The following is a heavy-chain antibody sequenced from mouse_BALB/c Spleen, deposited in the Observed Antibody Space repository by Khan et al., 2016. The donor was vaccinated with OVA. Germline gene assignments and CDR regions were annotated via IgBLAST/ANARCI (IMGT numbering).Heavy chain of an antibody. CDR3: ARTARIKY. Sequence: EVKLPESGPGLVKPSQSLSLTCTVTGHSITSGYGWNWIRQFPGNKLEWMGYISYSGSTNYNPSLKSRTSITRDTSKNQFFLQLNSVTTEDTATYYCARTARIKYWGQGTTLTVSS. CDR1: GHSITSGYG. V-gene: IGHV3-2*02. J-gene: IGHJ2*01. CDR2: ISYSGST. D-gene: IGHD1-2*01.